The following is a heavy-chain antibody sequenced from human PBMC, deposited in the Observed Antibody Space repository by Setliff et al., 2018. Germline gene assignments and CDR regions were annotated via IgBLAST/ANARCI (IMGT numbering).Heavy chain of an antibody. V-gene: IGHV3-9*01. CDR2: ISWNSGIV. D-gene: IGHD6-19*01. J-gene: IGHJ4*02. Sequence: GGSLRLSCAASGFTFSNYWMHWVRQAPGKGLEWVSGISWNSGIVAYADSVKGRFTISRDNAKNTLYLQMNSLRAEDTAVYYCAKGIAVAGADYWGQGTLVTVSS. CDR3: AKGIAVAGADY. CDR1: GFTFSNYW.